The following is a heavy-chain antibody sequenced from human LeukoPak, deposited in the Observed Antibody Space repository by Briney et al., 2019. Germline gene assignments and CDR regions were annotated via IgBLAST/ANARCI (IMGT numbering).Heavy chain of an antibody. Sequence: GGSLRPSCVASGFTFSSYAMSWVRQAPGKGLEWVSAISGSGGNTYYADSVKGRFTISRDNSKNTLYLQMNSLRAEDTAVYYCAKEKQTGMYYFDYWGQGTLVTVSS. D-gene: IGHD3-10*01. CDR2: ISGSGGNT. CDR3: AKEKQTGMYYFDY. J-gene: IGHJ4*02. V-gene: IGHV3-23*01. CDR1: GFTFSSYA.